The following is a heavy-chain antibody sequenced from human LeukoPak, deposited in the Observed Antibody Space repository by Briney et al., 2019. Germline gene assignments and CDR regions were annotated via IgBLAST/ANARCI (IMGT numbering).Heavy chain of an antibody. CDR3: AKDPTVVVTVVDY. Sequence: GGSLRLSCAAPGFTFSSYAMSWVRQAPGKGLEWVSAISGSGGSTYYADSVKGRFTISRDNPKNTLYLQMNSLRAEDTAVYYCAKDPTVVVTVVDYWGQGTLVTVSS. V-gene: IGHV3-23*01. D-gene: IGHD2-21*02. CDR2: ISGSGGST. CDR1: GFTFSSYA. J-gene: IGHJ4*02.